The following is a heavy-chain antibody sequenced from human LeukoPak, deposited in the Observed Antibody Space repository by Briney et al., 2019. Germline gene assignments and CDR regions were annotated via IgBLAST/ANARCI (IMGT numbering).Heavy chain of an antibody. CDR3: AKDIQLST. CDR2: IGASGEST. V-gene: IGHV3-23*01. Sequence: GGSLRLSCAASGFTFSVAAMTWGRQAPGKGLEWVSLIGASGESTYYADSVKGRFTISRDNSKNTLSLQMNSLRVEDTAMYFCAKDIQLSTWGLGTMVTVSS. J-gene: IGHJ3*01. CDR1: GFTFSVAA. D-gene: IGHD5-24*01.